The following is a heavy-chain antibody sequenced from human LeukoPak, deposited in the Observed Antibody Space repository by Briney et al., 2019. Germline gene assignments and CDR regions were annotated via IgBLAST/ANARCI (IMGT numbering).Heavy chain of an antibody. J-gene: IGHJ1*01. V-gene: IGHV3-7*02. CDR2: ISQDGSEK. CDR1: GFTFSDYW. Sequence: PGGSLRLSCAASGFTFSDYWMTWVRQAPRKGLEWVAHISQDGSEKYYVDSVKGRFTISRDNAKNSLYLQMNSLRAEETAMYYCARGHYELWYWGQGTLVTVSS. D-gene: IGHD3-16*01. CDR3: ARGHYELWY.